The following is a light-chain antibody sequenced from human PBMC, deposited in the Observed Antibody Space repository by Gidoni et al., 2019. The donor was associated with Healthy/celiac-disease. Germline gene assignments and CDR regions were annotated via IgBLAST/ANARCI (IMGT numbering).Light chain of an antibody. CDR2: AAS. CDR1: QSISSY. CDR3: QQSYSTHLT. V-gene: IGKV1-39*01. Sequence: DIQMTQSTSSLSASVGDRVTITCRASQSISSYLNWYQQKPGKAPKLLIYAASSLQSGVPSRFSGSGSGTDFTLTISSLQPEDFATYYCQQSYSTHLTFGGGTKVEIK. J-gene: IGKJ4*01.